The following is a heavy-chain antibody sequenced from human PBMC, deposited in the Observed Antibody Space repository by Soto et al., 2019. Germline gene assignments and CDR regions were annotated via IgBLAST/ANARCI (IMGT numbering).Heavy chain of an antibody. Sequence: GGSLRLSCAASGFTFSSYAMHWVRQAPGKGLEWVAVISYDGSNKYYADSVKGRFTISRDNSKNTLYLQMNSLRAEDTAVYYCARDLELVITTIDYWGQGTLVTVSS. J-gene: IGHJ4*02. V-gene: IGHV3-30-3*01. D-gene: IGHD3-22*01. CDR2: ISYDGSNK. CDR3: ARDLELVITTIDY. CDR1: GFTFSSYA.